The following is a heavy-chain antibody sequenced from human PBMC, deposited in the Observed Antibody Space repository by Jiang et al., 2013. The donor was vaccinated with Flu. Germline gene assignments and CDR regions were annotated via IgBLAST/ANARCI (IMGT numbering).Heavy chain of an antibody. D-gene: IGHD4-17*01. Sequence: PGLVKPSETLSLTCAVSNYSISGGYYWGWIRQPPGKGLEWIGSIYYSGSTYYNPSLKSRVTISVDTSKNHFSLKLSSVTAADTAVYYCARHTRSDFGSWVDPWGQGTLVTVSS. CDR1: NYSISGGYY. CDR2: IYYSGST. V-gene: IGHV4-38-2*01. J-gene: IGHJ5*02. CDR3: ARHTRSDFGSWVDP.